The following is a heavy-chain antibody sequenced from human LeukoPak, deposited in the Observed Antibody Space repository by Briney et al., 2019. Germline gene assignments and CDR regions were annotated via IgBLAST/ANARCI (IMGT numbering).Heavy chain of an antibody. D-gene: IGHD3-16*01. CDR1: GYTLTIYD. Sequence: ASVKVSCKPSGYTLTIYDINWVRQATGQGLEWMGWMNPNSGNTGYAQKFQGRVTITRNTSISTAYMELSSLRSEDTAVYYCAREESEDYSYAWGYWGQGTLVTVSS. CDR2: MNPNSGNT. V-gene: IGHV1-8*01. CDR3: AREESEDYSYAWGY. J-gene: IGHJ4*02.